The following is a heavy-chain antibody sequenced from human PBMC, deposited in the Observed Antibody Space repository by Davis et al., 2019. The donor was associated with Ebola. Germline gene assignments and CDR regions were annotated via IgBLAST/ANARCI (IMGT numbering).Heavy chain of an antibody. J-gene: IGHJ6*03. V-gene: IGHV4-38-2*02. CDR3: AKDLGGTNYYYYYMDV. CDR2: IYHSGST. D-gene: IGHD3-10*01. CDR1: GSSISSGNY. Sequence: SETLSLTCAVSGSSISSGNYWGWIRQPPGKGLEWIGSIYHSGSTYYNPSLKSRVTISLDTSKNQFSLKLRSVTAADTAVYYCAKDLGGTNYYYYYMDVWGKGTTVTVSS.